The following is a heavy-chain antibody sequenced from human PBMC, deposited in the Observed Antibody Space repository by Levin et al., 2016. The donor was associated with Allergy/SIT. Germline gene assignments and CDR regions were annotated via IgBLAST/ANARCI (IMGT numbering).Heavy chain of an antibody. J-gene: IGHJ4*02. D-gene: IGHD6-19*01. CDR2: IDPSDSYT. Sequence: VRQMPGKGLEWMGRIDPSDSYTNYSPSFQGHVTISADKSISTAYLQWSSLKASDTAMYYCARRPRGSGWYSVPFDYWGQGTLVTVSS. V-gene: IGHV5-10-1*01. CDR3: ARRPRGSGWYSVPFDY.